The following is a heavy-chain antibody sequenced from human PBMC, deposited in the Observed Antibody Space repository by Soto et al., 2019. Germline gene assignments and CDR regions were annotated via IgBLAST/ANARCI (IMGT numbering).Heavy chain of an antibody. V-gene: IGHV3-11*06. Sequence: QVQLVESGGGLVKPGGSLRLSCAASGFTFSDYYMSWIRQAPGKGLEWVSYISSSSSYTNYADSVKGRFTISRDNAKNSLYLQMNSLRAEDTAVYYCARLQDIVVVPAAYSSGWYFDYWGQGTLVTVSS. CDR1: GFTFSDYY. J-gene: IGHJ4*02. CDR3: ARLQDIVVVPAAYSSGWYFDY. D-gene: IGHD2-2*01. CDR2: ISSSSSYT.